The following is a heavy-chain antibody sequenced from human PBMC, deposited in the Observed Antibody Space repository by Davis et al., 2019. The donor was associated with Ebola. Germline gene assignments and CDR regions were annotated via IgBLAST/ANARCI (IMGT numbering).Heavy chain of an antibody. J-gene: IGHJ2*01. V-gene: IGHV3-48*02. D-gene: IGHD4-11*01. CDR3: ARVEPTVTTFWYFDL. CDR1: GFTFSSYS. CDR2: ISSSSSTI. Sequence: GGSLRLSCAASGFTFSSYSMNWVRQAPGKGLEWVSYISSSSSTIYYADSEKGRFTTSRDNAKNSLYLQMNSLRDEDTAVYYCARVEPTVTTFWYFDLWGRGTLVTVSS.